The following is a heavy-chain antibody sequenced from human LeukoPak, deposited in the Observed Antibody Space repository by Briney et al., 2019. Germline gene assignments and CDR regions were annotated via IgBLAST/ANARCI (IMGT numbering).Heavy chain of an antibody. V-gene: IGHV4-59*08. CDR3: ARNVGWYSHDS. D-gene: IGHD6-19*01. J-gene: IGHJ4*02. CDR2: IYGSGST. Sequence: SETLSPTCTVSGDSLNSHFWSWTRQPPGKGLEWIGYIYGSGSTNYDPSLKSRVTISEDTSKNHFSLKLTSVTAADTAVYYCARNVGWYSHDSWGQGTLVTVSS. CDR1: GDSLNSHF.